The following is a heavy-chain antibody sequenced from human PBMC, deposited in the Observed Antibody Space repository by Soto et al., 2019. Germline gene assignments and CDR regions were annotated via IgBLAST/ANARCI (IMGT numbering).Heavy chain of an antibody. D-gene: IGHD3-10*01. Sequence: QVQLVQSGGEVKKPGASVKVSCKTSGYNFLNYGISWVRQTAGPGLEWMGWISGENGRTYYAQKFRDRVTLTTVTSASTAYMELRSLTSDDTAVDYCVRVGSSDDDRAGLNWGQGTLVTVS. CDR3: VRVGSSDDDRAGLN. J-gene: IGHJ4*01. CDR1: GYNFLNYG. CDR2: ISGENGRT. V-gene: IGHV1-18*01.